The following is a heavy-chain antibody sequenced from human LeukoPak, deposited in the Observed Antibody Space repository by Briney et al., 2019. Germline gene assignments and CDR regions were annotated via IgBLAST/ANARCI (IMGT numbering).Heavy chain of an antibody. CDR1: GFTFSSYA. J-gene: IGHJ4*02. CDR3: ARDLTRYFDY. Sequence: PGGSLRLSCAASGFTFSSYAMHWVRQAPGKGLEWVAVISYDGSNKYYADSVKGRFTISRDNSKNTLYLQMNSVRAEDTAVYYCARDLTRYFDYWGQGTLVTVSS. D-gene: IGHD1-1*01. CDR2: ISYDGSNK. V-gene: IGHV3-30*04.